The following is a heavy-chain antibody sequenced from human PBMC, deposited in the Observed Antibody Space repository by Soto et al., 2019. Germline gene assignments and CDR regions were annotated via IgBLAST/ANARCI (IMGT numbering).Heavy chain of an antibody. CDR3: AREGYYSGSGTYSPPRSYGMDV. V-gene: IGHV1-18*01. D-gene: IGHD3-10*01. CDR1: GYTFSNYG. J-gene: IGHJ6*02. CDR2: ISDYNGNT. Sequence: QVQLVQSGAEARKPGASVKVSCKASGYTFSNYGLSWVRQAPGQGLEWMGWISDYNGNTHYAQKFQGRLTMTTDTSGRRASVELGSPTSEDTAVYFCAREGYYSGSGTYSPPRSYGMDVWGQGTTVTVSS.